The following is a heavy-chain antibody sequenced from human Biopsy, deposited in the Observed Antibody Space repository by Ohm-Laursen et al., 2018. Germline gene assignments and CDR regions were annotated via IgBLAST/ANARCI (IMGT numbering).Heavy chain of an antibody. CDR1: GDSFTSYA. D-gene: IGHD1-26*01. Sequence: SVKVSCKASGDSFTSYAIGWVRQAPGQGLEWMGGIIPIPNVATYAQKFQGRITITADESTSTAYMELSSLTSDDTAVYFCARGEGSSWFDPWGHGTLVTVSP. CDR2: IIPIPNVA. V-gene: IGHV1-69*10. J-gene: IGHJ5*02. CDR3: ARGEGSSWFDP.